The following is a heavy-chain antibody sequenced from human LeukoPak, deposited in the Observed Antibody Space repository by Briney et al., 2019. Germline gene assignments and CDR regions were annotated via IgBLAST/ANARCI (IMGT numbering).Heavy chain of an antibody. CDR1: GFTFSSYS. D-gene: IGHD2-8*02. V-gene: IGHV3-21*01. J-gene: IGHJ4*02. CDR2: ISSSSSYI. Sequence: GGSLRLSCAASGFTFSSYSMNWVRQAPGKGLEWVSSISSSSSYIYYADSVKGRFTISRDNAKNSLYLQMNSLRAEDTAVYYCARELKVTSSRTGSFDYWGQGTLVTVSS. CDR3: ARELKVTSSRTGSFDY.